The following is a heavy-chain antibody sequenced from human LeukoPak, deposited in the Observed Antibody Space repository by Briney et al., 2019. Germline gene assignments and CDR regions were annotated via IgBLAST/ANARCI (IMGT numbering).Heavy chain of an antibody. Sequence: ASVKVSCKVSGYTLTELSMHWVRQAPGKGLEWMGGFDPEDGETIYARKFQGRVTMTEDTSTDTAYMELSSLRSEDTAVYYCATVVPDDSSSWYYFDYWGQGTLVTVSS. V-gene: IGHV1-24*01. D-gene: IGHD6-13*01. CDR2: FDPEDGET. CDR3: ATVVPDDSSSWYYFDY. J-gene: IGHJ4*02. CDR1: GYTLTELS.